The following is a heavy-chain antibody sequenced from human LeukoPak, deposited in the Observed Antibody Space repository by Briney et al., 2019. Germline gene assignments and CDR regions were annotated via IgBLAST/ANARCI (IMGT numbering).Heavy chain of an antibody. J-gene: IGHJ4*02. CDR2: VHYSGNT. CDR1: GGSISNYY. V-gene: IGHV4-59*01. Sequence: SETLSLTCTVAGGSISNYYWSWIRQPPGRGLEWIGYVHYSGNTNYNPSLKSRVSISVDTSKNQFFLKVTSVTAADTAVYYCARGYSYGLNYWGQGTLVTVSS. CDR3: ARGYSYGLNY. D-gene: IGHD5-18*01.